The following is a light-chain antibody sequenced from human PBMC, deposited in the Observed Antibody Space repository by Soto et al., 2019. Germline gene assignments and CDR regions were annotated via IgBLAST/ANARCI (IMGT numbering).Light chain of an antibody. J-gene: IGLJ1*01. CDR3: GAWDDSLNGPV. Sequence: QSVLTQPPSASGTPGQRVTISCSGSTSNIGSNAVNWYHQLPGTAPKLFIYNTNERPSGVPDRFSGSKSGTSASLAISGLQSEDEADYYCGAWDDSLNGPVFGTGTKVTVL. CDR2: NTN. V-gene: IGLV1-44*01. CDR1: TSNIGSNA.